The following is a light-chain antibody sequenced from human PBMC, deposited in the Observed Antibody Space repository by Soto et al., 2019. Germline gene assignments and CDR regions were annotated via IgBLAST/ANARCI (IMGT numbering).Light chain of an antibody. CDR1: TSSIGSNA. V-gene: IGLV1-44*01. J-gene: IGLJ1*01. Sequence: QSVLTQSPSASGTPGQRINIYCSGSTSSIGSNAVNWYQQFPGTAPTFLIYNDDQRPSGVPDRFSGSKSGTSASLAISGLHSEDEADYYCATCDDSLNAFVFGTGTKVTVL. CDR2: NDD. CDR3: ATCDDSLNAFV.